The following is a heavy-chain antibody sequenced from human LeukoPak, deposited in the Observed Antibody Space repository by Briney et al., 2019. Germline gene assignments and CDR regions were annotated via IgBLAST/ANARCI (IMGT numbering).Heavy chain of an antibody. CDR3: AKLAGYYYDSSGYLGY. D-gene: IGHD3-22*01. V-gene: IGHV3-23*01. Sequence: GGSLRLSCAASGFTFTNYAMSWVRQAPGKGLEWVSAISGSGGSTYYADSVKGRFTISRDYSKNTLYLQMNSLRAEDTAVYYCAKLAGYYYDSSGYLGYWGQGTLVTVSS. CDR1: GFTFTNYA. J-gene: IGHJ4*02. CDR2: ISGSGGST.